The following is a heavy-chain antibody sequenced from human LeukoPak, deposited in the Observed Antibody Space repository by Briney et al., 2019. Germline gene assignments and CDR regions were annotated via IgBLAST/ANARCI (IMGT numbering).Heavy chain of an antibody. CDR1: GYIFTTCG. D-gene: IGHD4-23*01. CDR2: INTYNGNT. J-gene: IGHJ3*02. Sequence: ASVKVSCKASGYIFTTCGISWVRQAPGQGLEWMGWINTYNGNTNYAQKLQGRVTMTTDTSTTTAYMELRSLRSDDTAVYYCARDGVRWELPSAFDIWGQGTMVTVSS. CDR3: ARDGVRWELPSAFDI. V-gene: IGHV1-18*01.